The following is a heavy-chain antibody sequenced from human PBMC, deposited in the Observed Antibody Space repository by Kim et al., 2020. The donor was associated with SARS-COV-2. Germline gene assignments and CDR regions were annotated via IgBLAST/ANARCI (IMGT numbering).Heavy chain of an antibody. Sequence: SETLSLTCAVYGGSFSGYYWSWIRQPPGKGLEWIGEINHSGSTNYNPSLKSRVTISVDTSKNQFSLKLSSVTAADTAVYYCARRRGAARRGQYYFDYWG. D-gene: IGHD6-6*01. CDR3: ARRRGAARRGQYYFDY. CDR2: INHSGST. CDR1: GGSFSGYY. J-gene: IGHJ4*01. V-gene: IGHV4-34*01.